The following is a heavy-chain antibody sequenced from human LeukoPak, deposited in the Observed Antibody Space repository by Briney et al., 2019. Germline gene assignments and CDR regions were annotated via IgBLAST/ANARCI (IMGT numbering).Heavy chain of an antibody. V-gene: IGHV1-46*01. CDR2: INPSGGST. Sequence: ASVKVSCKASGYTFTSYYMHWVRQAPGQGLEWMGIINPSGGSTSYAQKFQGRVTMTRDTSTSTVYMELSSLRSEDTAVYYCAGISGVAGTTEYFQHWGQGTLVTVSS. D-gene: IGHD6-19*01. J-gene: IGHJ1*01. CDR3: AGISGVAGTTEYFQH. CDR1: GYTFTSYY.